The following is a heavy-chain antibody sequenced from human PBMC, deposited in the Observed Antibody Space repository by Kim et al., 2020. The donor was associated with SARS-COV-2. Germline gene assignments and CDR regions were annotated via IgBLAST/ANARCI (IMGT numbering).Heavy chain of an antibody. D-gene: IGHD1-26*01. J-gene: IGHJ5*01. Sequence: SETLSLTCTVFGGSISPHYWTWIRQAPGKGLEWIAYIYFTGSTNYNPALRSRVTLSVDTSSNQFSLKMNSVTAADTAVYYCARGGSWFDSWGQGTLVTVSS. CDR3: ARGGSWFDS. CDR1: GGSISPHY. CDR2: IYFTGST. V-gene: IGHV4-59*11.